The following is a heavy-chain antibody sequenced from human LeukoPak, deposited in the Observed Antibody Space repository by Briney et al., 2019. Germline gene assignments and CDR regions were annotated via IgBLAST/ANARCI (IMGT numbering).Heavy chain of an antibody. CDR2: ISSSGSI. Sequence: SETLSLTCTVSGASINNDYWTWIRRPPGKGLEWIGYISSSGSINYNPSLKSRITMSVDTSKNQFSLKLTSVTAADTAVYYCARYLRIEGKYYFDYWGQGTLVTVSS. V-gene: IGHV4-59*01. D-gene: IGHD1-26*01. J-gene: IGHJ4*02. CDR1: GASINNDY. CDR3: ARYLRIEGKYYFDY.